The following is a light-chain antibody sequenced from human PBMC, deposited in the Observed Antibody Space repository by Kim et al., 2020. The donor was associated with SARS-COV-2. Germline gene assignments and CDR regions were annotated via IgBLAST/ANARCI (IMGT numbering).Light chain of an antibody. V-gene: IGKV3-20*01. CDR2: GAS. CDR1: QSVTNSY. J-gene: IGKJ4*01. CDR3: QQYGNSLT. Sequence: LSPGERATLSCSASQSVTNSYLAWYQQKRGQSPRLLIYGASRRATGIPDRFSGSGSGTDFTLTISRLDPEDFAVYFCQQYGNSLTFGGGTKVDIK.